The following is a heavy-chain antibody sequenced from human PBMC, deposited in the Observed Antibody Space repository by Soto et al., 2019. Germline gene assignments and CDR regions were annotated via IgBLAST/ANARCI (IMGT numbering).Heavy chain of an antibody. D-gene: IGHD3-9*01. Sequence: QVQLQQWGAGLLKPSETLSLTCGVYGGSFSGYYWSWIRQPPGKGLEWIGEINYSGSTNYNPSLKRRVTISVDTSNNQFSLKLSSVTAADTAVYYCARGVQYDILTGYYRPYYGMDVWGQGTTVTVSS. CDR2: INYSGST. J-gene: IGHJ6*02. CDR1: GGSFSGYY. V-gene: IGHV4-34*02. CDR3: ARGVQYDILTGYYRPYYGMDV.